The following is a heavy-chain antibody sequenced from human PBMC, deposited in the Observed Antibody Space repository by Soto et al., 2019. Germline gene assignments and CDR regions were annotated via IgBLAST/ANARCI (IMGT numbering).Heavy chain of an antibody. CDR2: ITPNNGNT. J-gene: IGHJ4*02. V-gene: IGHV1-18*01. CDR1: GYTFVSYG. Sequence: ASVKVSCKASGYTFVSYGISWVRQAPGQGPEWLGWITPNNGNTKYVQRLQGRVTMTTDTSTSTAYMELRSLRSDDTAVYYGAKDIGGRTGGEWGQGTLVTVSS. D-gene: IGHD1-26*01. CDR3: AKDIGGRTGGE.